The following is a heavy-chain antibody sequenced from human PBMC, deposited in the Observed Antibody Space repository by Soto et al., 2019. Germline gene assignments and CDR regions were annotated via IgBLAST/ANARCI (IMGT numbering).Heavy chain of an antibody. CDR1: GGSISSGGYS. Sequence: QLQLQESGSGLVKPSQTLSLTCAVSGGSISSGGYSWSWIRQPPGKGLEWIRYIYHSGSTYYNPSIKGRVTISVDRSKHKFSLKLSSVTAADTAVYYCARAGGLGAVAVDYWGQGTLVTVSS. CDR2: IYHSGST. CDR3: ARAGGLGAVAVDY. V-gene: IGHV4-30-2*01. J-gene: IGHJ4*02. D-gene: IGHD6-19*01.